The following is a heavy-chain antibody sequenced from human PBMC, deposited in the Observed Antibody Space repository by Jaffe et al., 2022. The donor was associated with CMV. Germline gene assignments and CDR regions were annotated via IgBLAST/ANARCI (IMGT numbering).Heavy chain of an antibody. CDR3: AKKSGEVANVEY. CDR1: GFTFSTSA. Sequence: EVYLVESGGDLVQPGGSLRLSCAASGFTFSTSAMSWVRQAPGKGLEWVSTISGNGASTHYVESVKGRFTISRDNSKNTVYLQMNSLRAEDTAIYYCAKKSGEVANVEYWGQGTRVTVSS. V-gene: IGHV3-23*04. CDR2: ISGNGAST. D-gene: IGHD1-26*01. J-gene: IGHJ4*02.